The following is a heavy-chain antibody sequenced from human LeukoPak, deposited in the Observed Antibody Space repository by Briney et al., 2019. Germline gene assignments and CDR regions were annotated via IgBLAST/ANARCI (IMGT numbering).Heavy chain of an antibody. CDR1: GFTVSGNY. D-gene: IGHD6-19*01. Sequence: GGTLRLSCEVSGFTVSGNYMSWVRQAPGKGLDWVSIIYSGGNTYYADSVKGRFTISRDNSKNTLYLQMNSLRAEDTAVYYCASPSSGQSFDIWGHGTMVTVSS. CDR3: ASPSSGQSFDI. V-gene: IGHV3-53*01. CDR2: IYSGGNT. J-gene: IGHJ3*02.